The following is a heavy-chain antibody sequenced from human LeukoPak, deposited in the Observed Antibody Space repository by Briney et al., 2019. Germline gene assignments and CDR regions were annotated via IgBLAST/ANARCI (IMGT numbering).Heavy chain of an antibody. V-gene: IGHV1-2*02. CDR3: VRDLDHGLNFFDP. D-gene: IGHD1-1*01. CDR1: GYTFTDYY. CDR2: ISPDIGGT. J-gene: IGHJ5*02. Sequence: ASVKVSCKASGYTFTDYYIHWVRQAPGQGLEWMGWISPDIGGTNYAQKFQGRVTMTRDTSISTAYMELSRLTSDDTAVYYCVRDLDHGLNFFDPWGQGALVTVSS.